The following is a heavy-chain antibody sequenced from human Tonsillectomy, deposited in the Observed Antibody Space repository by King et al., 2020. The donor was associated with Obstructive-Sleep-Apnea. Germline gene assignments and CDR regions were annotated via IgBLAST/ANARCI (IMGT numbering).Heavy chain of an antibody. Sequence: VQLVESGAEVKKPGASVKVSCKASGYSFTSYDINWVRQAPGQGLEWMGWTNPNSGNTGYAQKFQGRVTMTRNTSISTAYMELSSLRSEDTAVYYCARATYSRSHNWFDPWGQGTLVTVSS. CDR1: GYSFTSYD. D-gene: IGHD5-12*01. CDR3: ARATYSRSHNWFDP. J-gene: IGHJ5*02. CDR2: TNPNSGNT. V-gene: IGHV1-8*01.